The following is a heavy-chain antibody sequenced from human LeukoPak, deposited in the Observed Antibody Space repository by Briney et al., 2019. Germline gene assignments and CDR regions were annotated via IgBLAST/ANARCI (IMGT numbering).Heavy chain of an antibody. CDR3: ASGRYSSSSPHYYYYYMDV. Sequence: GASVKVSCKASGYTFTSYGISWVRQAPGQGLEWMGWISAYNGNTNYAQKLQGRVTMTTDTSTSTAYMELRSLRSDDTAVYYCASGRYSSSSPHYYYYYMDVWGKGTTVTVSS. V-gene: IGHV1-18*01. CDR1: GYTFTSYG. J-gene: IGHJ6*03. CDR2: ISAYNGNT. D-gene: IGHD6-6*01.